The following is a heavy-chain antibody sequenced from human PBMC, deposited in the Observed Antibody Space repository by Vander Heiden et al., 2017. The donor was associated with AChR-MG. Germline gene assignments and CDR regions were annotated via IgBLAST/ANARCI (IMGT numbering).Heavy chain of an antibody. J-gene: IGHJ3*02. Sequence: QVQLQESGPGLVKPSETLSLTCTVSGGSISSYYWSWIRQPPGKGLEWIGYIYYSGSTNYNPSLKSRVTISVDTSKNQFSLKLGSVTAADTAVYYCARHTGLILAAFDIWGQGTMVTVSS. D-gene: IGHD2-21*01. V-gene: IGHV4-59*08. CDR3: ARHTGLILAAFDI. CDR2: IYYSGST. CDR1: GGSISSYY.